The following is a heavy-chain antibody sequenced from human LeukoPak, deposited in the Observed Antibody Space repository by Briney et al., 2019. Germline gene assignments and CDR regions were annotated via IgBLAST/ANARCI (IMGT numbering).Heavy chain of an antibody. CDR3: ARDYYDYGDYGDY. Sequence: GGSLRLSCAASGFTFSSYSMNWVRQAPGKGLEWVSSISSSSSYIYYADSAKGRFTISRDNAKNSLYLQMNSLRAEDTAVYYCARDYYDYGDYGDYWGQGTLVTVSS. CDR1: GFTFSSYS. J-gene: IGHJ4*02. CDR2: ISSSSSYI. V-gene: IGHV3-21*01. D-gene: IGHD4-17*01.